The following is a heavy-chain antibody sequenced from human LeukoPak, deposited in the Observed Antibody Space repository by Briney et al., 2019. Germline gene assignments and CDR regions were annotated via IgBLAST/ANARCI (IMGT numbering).Heavy chain of an antibody. CDR2: ISWNSGSI. V-gene: IGHV3-9*01. D-gene: IGHD2-15*01. Sequence: GGSLRLSCAASGFTFDDYAMHWVRQAPGKGLEWVSGISWNSGSIGYADSVKGRFTISRDNAKNSLYLQMNSLRAEDTALYYCAKDIGIGYCSGGSCYSFAFDIWGQGTMVTVSS. J-gene: IGHJ3*02. CDR1: GFTFDDYA. CDR3: AKDIGIGYCSGGSCYSFAFDI.